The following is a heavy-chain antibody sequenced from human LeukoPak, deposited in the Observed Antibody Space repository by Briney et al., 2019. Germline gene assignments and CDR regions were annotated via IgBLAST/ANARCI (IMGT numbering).Heavy chain of an antibody. CDR3: ASRSINWYRGNNWFDP. CDR2: MNPNSGNT. D-gene: IGHD1-1*01. Sequence: GASVKVSCKASGYTFTSYDINWVRQATGQGLEWMGWMNPNSGNTGYAQKFQGRVTITRNTSISTAYMELSSLRSEDTAVYYCASRSINWYRGNNWFDPWGQGTLVTVSS. CDR1: GYTFTSYD. V-gene: IGHV1-8*03. J-gene: IGHJ5*02.